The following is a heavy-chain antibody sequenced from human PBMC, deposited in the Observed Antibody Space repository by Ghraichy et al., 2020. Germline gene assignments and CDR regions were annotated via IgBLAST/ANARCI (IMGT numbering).Heavy chain of an antibody. V-gene: IGHV3-23*01. CDR3: AKVIEGYLDQYYYFYYMDV. Sequence: GGSLRLSCAASGITFSSHDMSWVRQAPGKGLEWLSSISGSGNTTFYADSVKGRFFISRDNSKNTLFLQMNGLRAEDTALYYCAKVIEGYLDQYYYFYYMDVWGKGTTVTVSS. CDR1: GITFSSHD. J-gene: IGHJ6*03. D-gene: IGHD1-26*01. CDR2: ISGSGNTT.